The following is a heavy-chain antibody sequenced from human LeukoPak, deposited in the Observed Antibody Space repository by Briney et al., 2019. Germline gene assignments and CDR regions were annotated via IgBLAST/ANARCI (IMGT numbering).Heavy chain of an antibody. V-gene: IGHV3-21*01. CDR2: ISSSSSYI. J-gene: IGHJ4*02. Sequence: GGSLRLSCAASGFSWSSYWINWVRQAPGKGLEWVSSISSSSSYIYYADSVKGRFTISRDNAKNSLYLQMNSLRAEDTAVYYCARAQDSSSCPFDYWGQGTLVTVSS. D-gene: IGHD6-13*01. CDR1: GFSWSSYW. CDR3: ARAQDSSSCPFDY.